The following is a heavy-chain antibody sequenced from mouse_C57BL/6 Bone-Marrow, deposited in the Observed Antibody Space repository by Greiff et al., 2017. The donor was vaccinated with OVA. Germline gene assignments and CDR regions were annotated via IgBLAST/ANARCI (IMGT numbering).Heavy chain of an antibody. CDR2: INSNNGGT. Sequence: EVQLQQSGPELAKPGASVKIPCKASGYTFTDYNMDWVKQSHGKSLEWIGDINSNNGGTIYNQKFKGKATLTVDKSSSTAYMELRSLTSEDTAVYYCARGGYDDYVGGAWFAYWGQGTLVTVSA. V-gene: IGHV1-18*01. D-gene: IGHD2-4*01. CDR1: GYTFTDYN. CDR3: ARGGYDDYVGGAWFAY. J-gene: IGHJ3*01.